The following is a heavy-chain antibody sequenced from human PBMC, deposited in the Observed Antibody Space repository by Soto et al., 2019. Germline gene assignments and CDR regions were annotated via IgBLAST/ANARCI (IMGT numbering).Heavy chain of an antibody. J-gene: IGHJ4*02. CDR3: AKALGYCSSTSCYTPTDY. CDR2: ISGSGGST. CDR1: GFTFSSYA. V-gene: IGHV3-23*01. D-gene: IGHD2-2*02. Sequence: GGSLRLSCAASGFTFSSYAMSWVRQAPGKGLEWVSAISGSGGSTYYADSVKGRFTISRDNSKNTLYLQMNSLRAEDTAVYYCAKALGYCSSTSCYTPTDYGGQGTLVTVSS.